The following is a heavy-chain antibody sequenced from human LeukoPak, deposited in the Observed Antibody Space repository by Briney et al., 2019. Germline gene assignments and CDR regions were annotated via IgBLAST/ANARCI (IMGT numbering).Heavy chain of an antibody. CDR1: GDSITKKNFF. V-gene: IGHV4-39*07. CDR3: ARVIQHTAMVTGIDY. CDR2: IYYSGST. J-gene: IGHJ4*02. D-gene: IGHD5-18*01. Sequence: SETLSLTCTISGDSITKKNFFWGWIRQPPGKGLEWIGSIYYSGSTYYNPSLKSRVTISVDTSKNQFSLKLSSVTAADTAVYYCARVIQHTAMVTGIDYWGQGTLVTASS.